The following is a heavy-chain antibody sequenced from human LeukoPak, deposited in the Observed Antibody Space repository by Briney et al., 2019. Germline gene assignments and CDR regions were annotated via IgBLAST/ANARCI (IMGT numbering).Heavy chain of an antibody. D-gene: IGHD3-3*01. CDR3: TRQRPRSVLRFLEWLSFDAFDI. J-gene: IGHJ3*02. CDR1: GFTFSGSA. V-gene: IGHV3-73*01. Sequence: GGSLRLSCAASGFTFSGSAMHWVRQASGKGLEWVGRIRSKANSYATAYAASVKGRFTISRDDSKNTAYLQMNSLKTEDTAVYYCTRQRPRSVLRFLEWLSFDAFDIWGQGTMDTVSS. CDR2: IRSKANSYAT.